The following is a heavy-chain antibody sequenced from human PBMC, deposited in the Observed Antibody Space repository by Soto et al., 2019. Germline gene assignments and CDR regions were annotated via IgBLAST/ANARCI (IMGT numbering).Heavy chain of an antibody. CDR3: AKEMYPRTVLDSSSPWGDY. CDR2: MSYDGSHK. Sequence: GGSLRLSCEVSGFTFSYYGMHWVRRAPGKGLEWVAVMSYDGSHKYYADSVKGRFTISRDLSGNTLFLQMNSLRLEDTAVYFCAKEMYPRTVLDSSSPWGDYWGQGTLVTVSS. V-gene: IGHV3-30*18. J-gene: IGHJ4*02. CDR1: GFTFSYYG. D-gene: IGHD6-6*01.